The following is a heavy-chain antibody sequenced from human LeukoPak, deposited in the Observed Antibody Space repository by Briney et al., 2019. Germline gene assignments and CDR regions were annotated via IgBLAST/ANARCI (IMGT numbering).Heavy chain of an antibody. CDR2: IIPIFGTA. CDR3: ARGDMGDDAFDI. D-gene: IGHD2-21*02. J-gene: IGHJ3*02. CDR1: GGTFSSYA. V-gene: IGHV1-69*13. Sequence: ASVKVSCKASGGTFSSYAISWVRQAPGQGLEWMGGIIPIFGTANYAQKFQGRVTLTADESTSTAYMELSSLRSEDTAVYYCARGDMGDDAFDIWGQGTMVTVSS.